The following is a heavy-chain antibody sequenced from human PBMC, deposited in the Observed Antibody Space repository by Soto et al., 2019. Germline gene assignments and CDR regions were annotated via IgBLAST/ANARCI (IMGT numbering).Heavy chain of an antibody. CDR3: ARDREYSAYAPGAFEF. J-gene: IGHJ3*01. D-gene: IGHD5-12*01. V-gene: IGHV3-11*01. CDR1: GFTFRNYA. CDR2: ITSSGSTI. Sequence: GGSLRLSCAASGFTFRNYAMSWVRQAPGKGLEWVSYITSSGSTIYYADSVKGRFTISRDNAKNSLYLQMNSLRAEDTAVYYCARDREYSAYAPGAFEFWGQGTMVTVSS.